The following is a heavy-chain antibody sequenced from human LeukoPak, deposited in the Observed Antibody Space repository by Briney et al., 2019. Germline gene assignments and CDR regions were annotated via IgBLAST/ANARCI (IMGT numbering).Heavy chain of an antibody. D-gene: IGHD3-10*01. CDR2: ISWNSGII. V-gene: IGHV3-9*01. CDR3: AKDYGSGSYYAFDY. CDR1: GFTFDDYA. J-gene: IGHJ4*02. Sequence: GRSLRLSCAASGFTFDDYAMHWVRQAPGKGLEWVSGISWNSGIIAYADSVKGRFTISRDNAKNSLYLQMNSLRAEDTALYYCAKDYGSGSYYAFDYWGQGTLVTVSS.